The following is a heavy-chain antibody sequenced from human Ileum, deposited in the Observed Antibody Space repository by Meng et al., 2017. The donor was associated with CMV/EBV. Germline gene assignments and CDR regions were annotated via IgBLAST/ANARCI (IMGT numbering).Heavy chain of an antibody. V-gene: IGHV3-21*01. CDR3: ARAKSESFDY. CDR1: GFTFSSYS. J-gene: IGHJ4*02. CDR2: IGGSSRSI. D-gene: IGHD3-10*01. Sequence: EVQLVGVRVVLGSPGGSLRLYCAGSGFTFSSYSKNWVRQAPGRGLEWVSSIGGSSRSIYYADSMKCRFTISRDNAKNSMYLQMNSMGAEDTAVYYCARAKSESFDYWGQGTLVTVSS.